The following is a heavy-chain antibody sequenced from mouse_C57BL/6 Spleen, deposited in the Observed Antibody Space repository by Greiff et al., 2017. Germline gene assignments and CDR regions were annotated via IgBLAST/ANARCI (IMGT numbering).Heavy chain of an antibody. V-gene: IGHV5-17*01. Sequence: EVQRVESGGGLVKPGGSLKLSCAASGFTFSDYGMHWVRQAPEKGLEWVAYISSGSSTIYYADTVKGRFTISRDNAKNTLFLQLTSLRSEDTAMYYCARRYCGSSSHYYAMDYWGQGTSVTVSS. J-gene: IGHJ4*01. CDR3: ARRYCGSSSHYYAMDY. CDR2: ISSGSSTI. CDR1: GFTFSDYG. D-gene: IGHD1-1*01.